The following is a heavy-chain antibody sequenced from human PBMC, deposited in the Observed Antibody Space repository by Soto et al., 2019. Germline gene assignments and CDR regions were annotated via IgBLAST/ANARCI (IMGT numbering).Heavy chain of an antibody. CDR2: ISYDGSNK. Sequence: QVQLVESGGGVVQPGRSLRLSCAASGFTFSSYGMHWVRQAPGKGLEWVAVISYDGSNKYYADSVKGRFTISRDNSKNTLYLQMNSLRAEDTAVYYCAKNIFRFSGRLGELSITDYWGQGTLVAVSS. V-gene: IGHV3-30*18. J-gene: IGHJ4*02. CDR1: GFTFSSYG. CDR3: AKNIFRFSGRLGELSITDY. D-gene: IGHD3-16*02.